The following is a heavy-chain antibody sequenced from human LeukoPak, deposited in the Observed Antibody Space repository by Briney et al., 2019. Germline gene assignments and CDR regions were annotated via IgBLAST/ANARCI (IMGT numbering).Heavy chain of an antibody. CDR3: ARVDCSSTSCYTLWFDP. V-gene: IGHV1-69*02. CDR2: IIPILGIA. Sequence: SVKVSCKASGGTFSSYTISWVRQAPGQGLEWMGRIIPILGIANYAQKFQGRVTITADKSTSTAYMELSSLRSEDTAVYYCARVDCSSTSCYTLWFDPWGQGTPVTVSS. D-gene: IGHD2-2*02. CDR1: GGTFSSYT. J-gene: IGHJ5*02.